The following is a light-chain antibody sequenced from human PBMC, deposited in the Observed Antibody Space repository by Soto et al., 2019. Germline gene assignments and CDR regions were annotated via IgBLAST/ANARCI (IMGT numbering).Light chain of an antibody. J-gene: IGLJ1*01. CDR1: SSNIGAGYD. CDR3: QSTSLSDFHV. Sequence: QSVLTQPPSVSAAPGQRVTISCSGSSSNIGAGYDVHWYQQLPGTAPKLLIFGNTKRPSGVPDRFSGSKSGSSASLAITGLQAEDEADYYCQSTSLSDFHVVGTGTKVTVL. V-gene: IGLV1-40*01. CDR2: GNT.